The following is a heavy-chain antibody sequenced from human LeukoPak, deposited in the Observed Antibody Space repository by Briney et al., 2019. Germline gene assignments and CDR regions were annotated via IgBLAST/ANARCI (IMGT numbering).Heavy chain of an antibody. J-gene: IGHJ4*02. Sequence: PGGSLRLSCAASGFTFSDYYMNWIRQAPGKGLEWVANIKQDGSEKYYVDSVKGRFTISRDNAKNSLYLQMNSLRAEDTAVYYCARDTTVTPDYWGQGTLVTVSS. D-gene: IGHD4-17*01. V-gene: IGHV3-7*01. CDR1: GFTFSDYY. CDR3: ARDTTVTPDY. CDR2: IKQDGSEK.